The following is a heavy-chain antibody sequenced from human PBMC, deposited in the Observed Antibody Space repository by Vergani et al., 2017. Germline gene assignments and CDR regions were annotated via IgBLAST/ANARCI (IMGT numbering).Heavy chain of an antibody. D-gene: IGHD1-26*01. CDR2: IIPIFGTA. Sequence: QVQLVQSGAEVKKPGSSVKVSCKASGGTFRSYAINWVRQAPGQGLEWMGGIIPIFGTANYAQKFQGRVTITADESTSTAYMELSSLRSEDTAVYYCARDRSXSGSYYYAADAFDIWGQGTMVTVSS. J-gene: IGHJ3*02. CDR1: GGTFRSYA. V-gene: IGHV1-69*01. CDR3: ARDRSXSGSYYYAADAFDI.